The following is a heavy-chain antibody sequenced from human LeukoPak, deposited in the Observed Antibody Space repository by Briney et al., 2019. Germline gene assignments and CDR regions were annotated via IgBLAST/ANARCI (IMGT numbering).Heavy chain of an antibody. CDR2: ISSSSSYI. CDR1: GFTFSSYS. V-gene: IGHV3-21*01. Sequence: GGSLRLSCAASGFTFSSYSMNWVRQAPGKGLEWVSSISSSSSYIYYADSVKGRFTISRDNSKNTLYLQMNSLRAEDTAVYYCAKDYALGYYDSSGYCYFDYWGQGTLVTVSS. CDR3: AKDYALGYYDSSGYCYFDY. D-gene: IGHD3-22*01. J-gene: IGHJ4*02.